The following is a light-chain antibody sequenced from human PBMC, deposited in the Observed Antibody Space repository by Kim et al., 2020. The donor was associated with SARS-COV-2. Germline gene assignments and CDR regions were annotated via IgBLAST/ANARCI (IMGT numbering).Light chain of an antibody. CDR2: QDN. Sequence: SYELTQPPSVSVSPGQTASITCSGDKLGDKYACWYQQRPGQSPVLVIYQDNKRPSGIPERFSGSNSGNTATLTISGTQAMDEADYYCQAWDSSTACVLGTGNQVTVL. V-gene: IGLV3-1*01. CDR1: KLGDKY. CDR3: QAWDSSTACV. J-gene: IGLJ1*01.